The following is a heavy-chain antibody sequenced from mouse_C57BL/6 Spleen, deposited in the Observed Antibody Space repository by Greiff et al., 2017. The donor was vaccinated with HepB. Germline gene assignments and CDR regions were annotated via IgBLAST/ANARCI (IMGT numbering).Heavy chain of an antibody. Sequence: QVQLKQPGAELVRPGSSVKLSCKASGYTFTSYWMDWVKQRPGQGLEWIGNIYPSDSETHYNQKFKDKATLTVDKSSSTAYMQLSSLTSEDSAVYYCARAYYGNYWGQGTTLTVSS. CDR2: IYPSDSET. D-gene: IGHD2-10*01. V-gene: IGHV1-61*01. J-gene: IGHJ2*01. CDR3: ARAYYGNY. CDR1: GYTFTSYW.